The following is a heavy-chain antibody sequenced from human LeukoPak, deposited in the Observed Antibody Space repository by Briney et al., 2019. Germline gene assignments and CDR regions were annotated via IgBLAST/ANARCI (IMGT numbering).Heavy chain of an antibody. Sequence: PGGSLRLSCAASGFTVSSNYMSWVRQAPGKGLEWVSSITASGDTTYYADSVRGRFTVSRNNSQNSLYLQMNGLRAEDTALYYCAKDPNGDYVGAFDMWGQGTMVTVSS. CDR2: ITASGDTT. D-gene: IGHD4-17*01. CDR3: AKDPNGDYVGAFDM. CDR1: GFTVSSNY. J-gene: IGHJ3*02. V-gene: IGHV3-23*01.